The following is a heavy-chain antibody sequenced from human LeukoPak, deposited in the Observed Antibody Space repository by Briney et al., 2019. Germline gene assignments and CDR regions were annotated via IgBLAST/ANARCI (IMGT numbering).Heavy chain of an antibody. CDR3: ARASAIAVSGTFWFDP. Sequence: PSETLSLTCTVSGGSIRSYYWNWIRQPPGKGLEWIGYIYYSGNTNYNPSLKSRVTISVDTSKNQFSLKLSSVTAADTAVFYCARASAIAVSGTFWFDPWGQGTLVTVSS. J-gene: IGHJ5*02. CDR1: GGSIRSYY. V-gene: IGHV4-59*12. D-gene: IGHD6-19*01. CDR2: IYYSGNT.